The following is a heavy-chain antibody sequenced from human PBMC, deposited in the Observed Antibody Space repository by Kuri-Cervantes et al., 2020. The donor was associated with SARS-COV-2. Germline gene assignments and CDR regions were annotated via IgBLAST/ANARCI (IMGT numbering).Heavy chain of an antibody. CDR3: AREDSSGYYFDY. Sequence: LRLFCTASGGSISSGSYYWSWIRQPAGKGLEWIGRIYTSGSTNYNPSLKSRVTISVDTSKNQFSLKLSSVTAADTAVYYCAREDSSGYYFDYWGQGTLVTVSS. CDR1: GGSISSGSYY. CDR2: IYTSGST. D-gene: IGHD3-22*01. V-gene: IGHV4-61*02. J-gene: IGHJ4*02.